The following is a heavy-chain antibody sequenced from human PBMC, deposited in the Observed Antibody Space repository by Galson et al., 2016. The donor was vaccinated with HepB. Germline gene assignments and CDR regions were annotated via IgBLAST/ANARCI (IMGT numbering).Heavy chain of an antibody. D-gene: IGHD4-23*01. CDR1: GFTFYTDS. Sequence: SLRLSCAASGFTFYTDSMSWVRQAPGKGLEWVASIQHDASEEYYVDSVKGRFTISRNNVKNSVFLRMESLRVEDTAIYYCARGLRWNDFWGQGTLVIVSS. J-gene: IGHJ4*02. V-gene: IGHV3-7*04. CDR3: ARGLRWNDF. CDR2: IQHDASEE.